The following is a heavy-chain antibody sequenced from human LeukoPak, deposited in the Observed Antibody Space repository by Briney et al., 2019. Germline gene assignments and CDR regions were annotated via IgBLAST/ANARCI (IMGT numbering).Heavy chain of an antibody. CDR2: IYPGDSDT. V-gene: IGHV5-51*01. CDR3: ARGAAGTTPDYYYFGLDV. J-gene: IGHJ6*02. Sequence: GESLKISCKGSGYRFTDYWIGWVRQMPGRGLEWMGIIYPGDSDTRYSPSFQGQVTISADKSINTAHLQWSSLKASDTAMYYCARGAAGTTPDYYYFGLDVWGQGTTVRVSS. D-gene: IGHD1-7*01. CDR1: GYRFTDYW.